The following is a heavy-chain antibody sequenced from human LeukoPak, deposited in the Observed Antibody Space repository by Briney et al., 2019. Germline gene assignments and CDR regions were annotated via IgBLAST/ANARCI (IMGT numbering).Heavy chain of an antibody. D-gene: IGHD4-17*01. CDR3: ARATNAVTNALDGPPPDDAFDI. CDR2: MNPNSGNT. V-gene: IGHV1-8*01. Sequence: ASVKVSCKASGYTFTSYDINWVRQATGQGLEWMGWMNPNSGNTGYAQKFQGRVTMTRNTSISTAYMELSSLRSEDTAVYYCARATNAVTNALDGPPPDDAFDIWGQGTMVTVSS. J-gene: IGHJ3*02. CDR1: GYTFTSYD.